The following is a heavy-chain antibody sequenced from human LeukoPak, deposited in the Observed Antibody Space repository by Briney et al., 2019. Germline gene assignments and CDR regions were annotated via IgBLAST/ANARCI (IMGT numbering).Heavy chain of an antibody. Sequence: GGSLRLSCAASGFTFSSYAMHWVRQAPGKGLERVAVISYDGSSKYYADSVKGRFTISRDNSKNTLHLQMNSLRAEDTAVYYCAKTGYGDYVSIDWFDPWGQGTLVTVSS. CDR2: ISYDGSSK. D-gene: IGHD4-17*01. CDR3: AKTGYGDYVSIDWFDP. V-gene: IGHV3-30-3*02. J-gene: IGHJ5*02. CDR1: GFTFSSYA.